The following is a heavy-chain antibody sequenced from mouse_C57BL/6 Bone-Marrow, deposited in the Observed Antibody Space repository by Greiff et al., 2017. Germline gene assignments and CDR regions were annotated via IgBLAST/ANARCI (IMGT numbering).Heavy chain of an antibody. V-gene: IGHV3-6*01. J-gene: IGHJ4*01. D-gene: IGHD2-4*01. Sequence: EVQLQESGPGLVKPSQSLSLTCSVTGYSITSGYYWNWIRQFPGNKLEWMGYISYDGSNNYNPSLKNRISITRDTSKNQFFLKLNSVTTEDTATYYCAREGAYYYFYYYAMDYWGQGTSVTVSS. CDR3: AREGAYYYFYYYAMDY. CDR1: GYSITSGYY. CDR2: ISYDGSN.